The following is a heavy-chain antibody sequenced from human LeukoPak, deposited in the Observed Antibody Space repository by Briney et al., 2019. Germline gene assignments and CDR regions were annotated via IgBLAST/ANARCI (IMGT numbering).Heavy chain of an antibody. D-gene: IGHD5-24*01. J-gene: IGHJ4*02. CDR1: GFIFSHHG. Sequence: PGGSLRLSCATSGFIFSHHGMNWVRQAPGKGLEWVSGIRADAVTTYYADSVKGRFIIPRDNSKNTVYLQMNSLSAEDAAVYYCVKDDGWVQYANWGQGTLVTVSS. CDR2: IRADAVTT. V-gene: IGHV3-23*01. CDR3: VKDDGWVQYAN.